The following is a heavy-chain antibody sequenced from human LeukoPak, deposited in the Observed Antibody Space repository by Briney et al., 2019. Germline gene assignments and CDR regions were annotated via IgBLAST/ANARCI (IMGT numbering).Heavy chain of an antibody. V-gene: IGHV1-69*05. D-gene: IGHD6-19*01. CDR3: ARDQGIAVAGNNWFDP. J-gene: IGHJ5*02. CDR1: GGTFSSYA. CDR2: IIPIFGTA. Sequence: SVKVSCKASGGTFSSYAINWVRQAPGQGLEWMGRIIPIFGTANYAQKFQGRVTITTDESTSTAYMELSSLRSEDTAVYYCARDQGIAVAGNNWFDPWGQGTLVTVSS.